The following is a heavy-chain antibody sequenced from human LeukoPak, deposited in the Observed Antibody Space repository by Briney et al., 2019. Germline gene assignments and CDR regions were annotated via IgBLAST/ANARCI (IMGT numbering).Heavy chain of an antibody. V-gene: IGHV1-2*02. CDR2: INPNSGGT. Sequence: ASVKVSCKASGYTFNSYGISWVRQAPGQGLEWMGWINPNSGGTNYAQKFQGRVTMTRDTSISTAYMELSRLRSDDTAVYYCARAKPRYDAFDIWGQGTMVTVSS. J-gene: IGHJ3*02. CDR1: GYTFNSYG. D-gene: IGHD3-9*01. CDR3: ARAKPRYDAFDI.